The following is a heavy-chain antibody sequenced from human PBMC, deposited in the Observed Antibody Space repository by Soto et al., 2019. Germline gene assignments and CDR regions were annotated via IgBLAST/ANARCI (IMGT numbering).Heavy chain of an antibody. CDR3: AREGYSYGYVLWFDP. Sequence: SETLSLTCTVSGGSVSSGSYYWSWIRQPPRKGLEWIGYIYYSGSTNYNPSLKSRVTISVDTSKNQFSLKLSSVTAADTAVYYCAREGYSYGYVLWFDPWGQGTLVTVSS. J-gene: IGHJ5*02. CDR1: GGSVSSGSYY. CDR2: IYYSGST. D-gene: IGHD5-18*01. V-gene: IGHV4-61*01.